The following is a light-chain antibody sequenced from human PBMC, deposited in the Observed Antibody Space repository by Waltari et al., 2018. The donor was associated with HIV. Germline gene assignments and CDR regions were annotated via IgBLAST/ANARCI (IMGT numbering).Light chain of an antibody. CDR1: QSISGW. CDR2: KAS. J-gene: IGKJ1*01. CDR3: QQYNSYRT. V-gene: IGKV1-5*03. Sequence: DIQMTQSPSPLSASVGDRVTITCRASQSISGWLAWYQQKPGKAPKVLIYKASSLESGVPSRFSGSGSGTEFNLTISSLQPGDFATYYCQQYNSYRTFGQGTKVEIK.